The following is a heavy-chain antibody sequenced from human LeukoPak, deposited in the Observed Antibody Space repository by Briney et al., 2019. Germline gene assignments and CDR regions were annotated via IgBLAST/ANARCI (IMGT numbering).Heavy chain of an antibody. CDR2: INHSGST. CDR3: ARGLSGWRYYYYGLDV. D-gene: IGHD6-19*01. CDR1: GGSFSGYY. V-gene: IGHV4-34*01. Sequence: SETLSLTCAVYGGSFSGYYWSWIRQPPGKGLEWIGEINHSGSTNYNPSLKSRVTISVDTSKNQFSLKLSSVTAADTAVYYCARGLSGWRYYYYGLDVWGQGTTVTVSS. J-gene: IGHJ6*02.